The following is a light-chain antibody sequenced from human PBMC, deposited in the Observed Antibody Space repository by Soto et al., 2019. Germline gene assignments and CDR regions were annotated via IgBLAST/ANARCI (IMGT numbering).Light chain of an antibody. CDR3: LQAYNTTRS. J-gene: IGKJ1*01. CDR1: QSIRND. V-gene: IGKV1-6*01. Sequence: AIQMTQSPSSLSASVGDRVTITCRASQSIRNDLGWYQQKPGKAPKLLIYAASSLQSGVPSRFSGSGSGTDFTLTISSLQPEDFATYYCLQAYNTTRSFGQGTKVEIK. CDR2: AAS.